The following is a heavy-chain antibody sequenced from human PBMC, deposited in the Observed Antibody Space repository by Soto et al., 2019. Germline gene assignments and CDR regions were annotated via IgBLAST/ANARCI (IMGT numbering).Heavy chain of an antibody. V-gene: IGHV3-30*18. CDR3: AKPLRIVVAPDAFDI. D-gene: IGHD3-22*01. CDR1: GFTFSSYG. Sequence: GGSLRLSCAASGFTFSSYGMHWVRQAPGKGLEWVAVISYDGSNKYYADSVKGRFTISRDNSKNTLYLQMNSLRAEDTAVYYCAKPLRIVVAPDAFDIWGQGTMVTVSS. J-gene: IGHJ3*02. CDR2: ISYDGSNK.